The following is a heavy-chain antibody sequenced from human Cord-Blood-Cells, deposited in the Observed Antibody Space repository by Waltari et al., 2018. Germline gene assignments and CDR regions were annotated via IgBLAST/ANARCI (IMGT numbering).Heavy chain of an antibody. D-gene: IGHD2-2*01. Sequence: QVQLQQWGAGLLKPSETLSLTCAVYGGSFSGYYWSWIRQPPGKGLEWIGEINHSGITNYNPSLKSRCTISVDTSKDQFSLKVSSVAAADTAVYYCSSFAADCTSCYPYYCYFYMAGWGKGTTVTVSS. J-gene: IGHJ6*03. CDR2: INHSGIT. CDR3: SSFAADCTSCYPYYCYFYMAG. CDR1: GGSFSGYY. V-gene: IGHV4-34*01.